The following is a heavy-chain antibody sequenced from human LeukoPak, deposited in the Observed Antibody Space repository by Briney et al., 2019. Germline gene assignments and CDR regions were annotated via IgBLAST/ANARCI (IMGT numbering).Heavy chain of an antibody. V-gene: IGHV3-21*01. CDR3: ARDFSGYDTPRKLDWAPTFDY. CDR1: GFTFSSYS. D-gene: IGHD5-12*01. CDR2: ISSSSSYI. J-gene: IGHJ4*02. Sequence: PGGSLRLSCAASGFTFSSYSMNWVRQAPGKGLEWVSSISSSSSYIYYADSVKGRFTISRDNAKNSLYLQMNSLRAEDTAVYYCARDFSGYDTPRKLDWAPTFDYWGQGTLVTVSS.